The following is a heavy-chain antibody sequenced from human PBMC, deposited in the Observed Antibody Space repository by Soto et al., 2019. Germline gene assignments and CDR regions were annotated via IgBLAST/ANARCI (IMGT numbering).Heavy chain of an antibody. D-gene: IGHD3-9*01. CDR3: AKGINYDILTGYYNSGYY. CDR2: ISGSGGST. CDR1: GFTFSSYA. V-gene: IGHV3-23*01. J-gene: IGHJ4*02. Sequence: GGSLRLSCAASGFTFSSYAMNWVRQAPGKGLEWVSAISGSGGSTYYADSVKGRFTISRDNSKNTLYLQMNSLRAEDTAVYYCAKGINYDILTGYYNSGYYWGQGTLVTVSS.